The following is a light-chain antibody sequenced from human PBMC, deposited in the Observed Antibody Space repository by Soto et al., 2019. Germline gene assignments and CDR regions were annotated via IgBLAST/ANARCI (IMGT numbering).Light chain of an antibody. CDR3: QQYTNTNNPWM. Sequence: EIVLTQSPATLSLSPGERATLSCRASQSVSNNYLAWYQQKPGQAPRLLIYAASNRATGIPARFSGSGSGTDFTLIISGLQPDDSATYYCQQYTNTNNPWMFGQGTKVDIK. CDR2: AAS. V-gene: IGKV3D-7*01. CDR1: QSVSNNY. J-gene: IGKJ1*01.